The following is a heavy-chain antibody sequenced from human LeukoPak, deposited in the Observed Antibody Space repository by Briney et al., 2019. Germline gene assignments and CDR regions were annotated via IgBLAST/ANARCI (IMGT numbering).Heavy chain of an antibody. D-gene: IGHD6-19*01. Sequence: PSETLSLTCTVSGGSVSSDSYYWSWIRQPPGKGLEWIGYIYNGGSTNYNPSLKSRVTISADTSKNQFSLKLSSVTAADTAVYYCARRPRGTGSLMLDYWGQGTLVTVSS. CDR3: ARRPRGTGSLMLDY. CDR1: GGSVSSDSYY. V-gene: IGHV4-61*01. CDR2: IYNGGST. J-gene: IGHJ4*02.